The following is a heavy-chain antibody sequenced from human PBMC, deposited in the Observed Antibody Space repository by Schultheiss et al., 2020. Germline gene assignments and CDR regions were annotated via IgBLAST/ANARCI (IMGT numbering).Heavy chain of an antibody. CDR3: ARAGPRDGYNFDY. Sequence: WGSLRLSCAASGFTFSSYAMSWVRQAPGKGLEWVSAISGSGGSTYYADSVKGRFTISRDNAKNSLYLQMNSLRAEDTAVYYCARAGPRDGYNFDYWGQGTLVTVAS. D-gene: IGHD5-24*01. V-gene: IGHV3-23*01. CDR2: ISGSGGST. CDR1: GFTFSSYA. J-gene: IGHJ4*02.